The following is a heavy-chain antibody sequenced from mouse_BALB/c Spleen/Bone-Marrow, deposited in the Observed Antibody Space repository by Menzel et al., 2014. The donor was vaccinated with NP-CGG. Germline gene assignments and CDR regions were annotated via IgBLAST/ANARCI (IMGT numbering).Heavy chain of an antibody. J-gene: IGHJ3*01. Sequence: VQLQQSGAELVKPGASVKLSCTASSFNIKDTYMHWVKQRPEQGLEWIGRIDPANGNTKYDPKFQGKATITADTSSNTAYLQLSSLTSEGTAVYYCASYYYGSRGFAYWGQGTLVTVSA. V-gene: IGHV14-3*02. CDR3: ASYYYGSRGFAY. CDR1: SFNIKDTY. CDR2: IDPANGNT. D-gene: IGHD1-1*01.